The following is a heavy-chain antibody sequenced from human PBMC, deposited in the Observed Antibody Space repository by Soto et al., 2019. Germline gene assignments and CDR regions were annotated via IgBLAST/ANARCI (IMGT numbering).Heavy chain of an antibody. D-gene: IGHD3-3*01. CDR2: IYYSGST. Sequence: QVQLQESGPGLVKPSETLSLTCTVSGGSISSYYWSWIRQPPGKGLEWFGYIYYSGSTNYNPSLQNRVTISVDTSKNQFSLKLTSVTAADTAVYYCARVIKYDFWSGSYDAGYNYMDVWGKGTTVTVSS. CDR3: ARVIKYDFWSGSYDAGYNYMDV. J-gene: IGHJ6*03. CDR1: GGSISSYY. V-gene: IGHV4-59*01.